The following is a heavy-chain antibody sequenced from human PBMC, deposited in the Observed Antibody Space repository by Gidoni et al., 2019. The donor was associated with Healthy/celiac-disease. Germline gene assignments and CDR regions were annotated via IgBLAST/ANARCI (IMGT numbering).Heavy chain of an antibody. Sequence: EVQLLESGGGLVQPGGSLRLSCAASGFTFSSYAVSWVRQAPGKGLEWFSAISGSGGSTYYADSVKGRFTISRDNSKNTLYLQMNSLRAEDTAVYYCAKAGDSSSASYYFDYWGQGTLVTVSS. CDR3: AKAGDSSSASYYFDY. CDR2: ISGSGGST. CDR1: GFTFSSYA. J-gene: IGHJ4*02. V-gene: IGHV3-23*01. D-gene: IGHD6-6*01.